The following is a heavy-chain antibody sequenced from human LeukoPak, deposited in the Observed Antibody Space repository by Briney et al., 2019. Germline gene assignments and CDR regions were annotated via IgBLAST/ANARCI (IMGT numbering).Heavy chain of an antibody. J-gene: IGHJ5*02. D-gene: IGHD6-13*01. Sequence: PSETLSLTCTVSGGSISSAAYYWGWVRQPPGKGLDWIGSIYYTGTTYYSPSLQTRATLPFDTSKNQFSLKLTSVTAADTAVYFCARRPIAAGNNWFDPWGQGTLVTVSS. V-gene: IGHV4-39*01. CDR2: IYYTGTT. CDR1: GGSISSAAYY. CDR3: ARRPIAAGNNWFDP.